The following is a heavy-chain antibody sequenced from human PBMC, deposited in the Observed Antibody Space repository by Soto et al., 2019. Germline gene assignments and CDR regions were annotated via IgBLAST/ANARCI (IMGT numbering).Heavy chain of an antibody. D-gene: IGHD1-26*01. V-gene: IGHV3-30*18. CDR2: ISYDGSNK. J-gene: IGHJ6*02. CDR1: GFTCSSYG. CDR3: ANSFSSLGAPAPYYYGMDV. Sequence: WGSLRLSCAASGFTCSSYGMHWFRQAPGKGLEWVAVISYDGSNKYYADSVKGRFTISRDNSKNTLYLQMNSLRAEDTAVYYCANSFSSLGAPAPYYYGMDVWGQGTTVTVSS.